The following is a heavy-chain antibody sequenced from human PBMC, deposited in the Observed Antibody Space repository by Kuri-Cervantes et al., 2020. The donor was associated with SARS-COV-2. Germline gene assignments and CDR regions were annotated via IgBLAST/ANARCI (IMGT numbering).Heavy chain of an antibody. Sequence: GESLKISCVASGSTFSNYVIHWVRQAPGKGLEWVAVIWYDGENEYYAGSVKGRFTISRDNSKNTVSLHMNSLRAEDTAMYYCARGAANYYYMDVWGKGTTVTVSS. D-gene: IGHD3-16*01. V-gene: IGHV3-33*08. CDR1: GSTFSNYV. CDR2: IWYDGENE. CDR3: ARGAANYYYMDV. J-gene: IGHJ6*03.